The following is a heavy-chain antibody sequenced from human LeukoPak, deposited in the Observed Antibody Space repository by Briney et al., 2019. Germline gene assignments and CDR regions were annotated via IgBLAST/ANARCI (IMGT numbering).Heavy chain of an antibody. J-gene: IGHJ6*02. CDR1: GGSISSGSYY. CDR3: ARGPLRYFDPYGMDV. CDR2: IYTSGST. Sequence: SQTLSLTCTVSGGSISSGSYYWSWIRQPAGKGLEWIGRIYTSGSTNYNPSLKSRVTISVDTSKNQFSLKLSSVTAADTAVYYCARGPLRYFDPYGMDVWGQGTTVTVSS. V-gene: IGHV4-61*02. D-gene: IGHD3-9*01.